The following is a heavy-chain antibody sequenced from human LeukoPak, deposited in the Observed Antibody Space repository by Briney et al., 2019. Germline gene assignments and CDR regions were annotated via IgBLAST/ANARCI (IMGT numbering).Heavy chain of an antibody. V-gene: IGHV4-38-2*02. Sequence: SETLSLTCTVAGYSISSGYYWGWIRLPPGKGREGIGGIYHSGSTYYNPSLKSRVTISVDTSKNQCSLKLSSVTAADTAVYYCARYCSSTSCYWFGSFDPWGQGTLVTVSS. CDR3: ARYCSSTSCYWFGSFDP. D-gene: IGHD2-2*01. J-gene: IGHJ5*02. CDR1: GYSISSGYY. CDR2: IYHSGST.